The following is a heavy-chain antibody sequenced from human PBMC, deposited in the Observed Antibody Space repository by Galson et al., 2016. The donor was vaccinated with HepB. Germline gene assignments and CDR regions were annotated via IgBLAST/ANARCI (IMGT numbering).Heavy chain of an antibody. CDR3: AKNDSLAGYSAFDY. CDR1: GFTFGIYA. CDR2: IPYDGSSQ. Sequence: SLRLPCAASGFTFGIYAMHWVRQAPGKGLEWVALIPYDGSSQYYADSVGGRFTISRDNSKNTLYLQMDSLRPEATAVYYCAKNDSLAGYSAFDYWGQGTLVTVSS. V-gene: IGHV3-30-3*02. D-gene: IGHD3-9*01. J-gene: IGHJ4*02.